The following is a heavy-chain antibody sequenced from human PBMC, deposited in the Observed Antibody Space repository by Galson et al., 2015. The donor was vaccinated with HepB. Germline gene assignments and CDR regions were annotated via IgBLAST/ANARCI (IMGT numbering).Heavy chain of an antibody. V-gene: IGHV3-7*01. Sequence: SLRLSCAASGFTFSSYWMSWVRQAPGKGLEWVANIKQDGSEKYYADSVKGRFTISRDNAKNSLYLQMNSLRDEDTAVYYCARFPQTYYYGMDVWGQGTTVTVSS. J-gene: IGHJ6*02. CDR1: GFTFSSYW. CDR2: IKQDGSEK. CDR3: ARFPQTYYYGMDV.